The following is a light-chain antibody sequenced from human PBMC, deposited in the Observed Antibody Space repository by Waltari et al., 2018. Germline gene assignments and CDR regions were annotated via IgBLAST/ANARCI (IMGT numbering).Light chain of an antibody. Sequence: QSVVTQPPSASGTPGQRVTISCSGGSSNIEDNYVLWYQQFTQTAPRLLTYRNPGRPAGVPARFSGSKSVTSASLAIGGRRREDEADYYCAVWDDRLSAWVFGGGTKLTVL. CDR2: RNP. CDR3: AVWDDRLSAWV. CDR1: SSNIEDNY. V-gene: IGLV1-47*01. J-gene: IGLJ3*02.